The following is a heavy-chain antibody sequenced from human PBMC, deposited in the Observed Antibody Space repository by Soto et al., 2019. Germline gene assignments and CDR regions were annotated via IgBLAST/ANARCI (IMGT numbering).Heavy chain of an antibody. D-gene: IGHD6-13*01. CDR1: GYTFTNYA. J-gene: IGHJ4*02. V-gene: IGHV1-3*01. Sequence: ASVKVSCKASGYTFTNYAMHWVRQAPGQRLEWMGWIIAGNGDTKYSQKFQDRVTFTRDTSASTANMELSSLRSEDTALYYCAGKIVASTWCDYWGKGPLVTFSS. CDR3: AGKIVASTWCDY. CDR2: IIAGNGDT.